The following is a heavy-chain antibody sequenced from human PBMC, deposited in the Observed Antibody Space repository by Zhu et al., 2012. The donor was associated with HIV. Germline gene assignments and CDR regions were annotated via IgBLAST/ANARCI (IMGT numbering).Heavy chain of an antibody. Sequence: QVQLQQWGSGLLRPSETLSLTCAVYGGSFNGYFWTWIRQPPGKGPEWIGEINHSGTTNFNPSLKSRVTLSIDTSDNQFSLTLSSVTAADTAVYYCARAPEYFYDKIGYYSEYFQYWGQGALVTVSS. CDR2: INHSGTT. J-gene: IGHJ1*01. CDR1: GGSFNGYF. V-gene: IGHV4-34*01. CDR3: ARAPEYFYDKIGYYSEYFQY. D-gene: IGHD3-22*01.